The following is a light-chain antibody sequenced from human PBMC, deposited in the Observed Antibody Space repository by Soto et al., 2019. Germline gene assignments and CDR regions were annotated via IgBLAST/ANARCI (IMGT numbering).Light chain of an antibody. Sequence: QSVVTQPPSASGTPGQRVTISCSGSSSNIGSNTVNWYQQLPGTAPKLLIFGNNQRHSGVPDRFSGSKSGTSASLAISGLQSEDEAEYYCAVWDDSLNGYVFGTGTKLTVL. J-gene: IGLJ1*01. V-gene: IGLV1-44*01. CDR2: GNN. CDR1: SSNIGSNT. CDR3: AVWDDSLNGYV.